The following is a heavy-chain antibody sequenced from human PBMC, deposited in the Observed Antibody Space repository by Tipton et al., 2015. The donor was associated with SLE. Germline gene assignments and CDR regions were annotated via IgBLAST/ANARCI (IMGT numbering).Heavy chain of an antibody. Sequence: SLRLSCAASGFTLSSYAMSWVRQAPGKGLEWVSCLSGSGGSTYYADSVKGRFTISRDNSRNTLYLQMNSLRAEDTAVYYCARGGLGALIRYWGQGTLVTVSS. CDR3: ARGGLGALIRY. V-gene: IGHV3-23*01. D-gene: IGHD1-26*01. CDR2: LSGSGGST. CDR1: GFTLSSYA. J-gene: IGHJ4*02.